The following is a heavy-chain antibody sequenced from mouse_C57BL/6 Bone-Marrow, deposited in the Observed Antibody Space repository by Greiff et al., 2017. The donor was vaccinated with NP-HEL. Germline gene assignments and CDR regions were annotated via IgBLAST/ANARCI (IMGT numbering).Heavy chain of an antibody. J-gene: IGHJ2*01. CDR1: GYTFTSYW. V-gene: IGHV1-52*01. D-gene: IGHD2-1*01. CDR2: IDPSDSET. Sequence: VQLQQPGAELVRPGSSVKLSCKASGYTFTSYWMHWVKQRPIQGLEWIGNIDPSDSETHYNQKFKDKATLTVDKSSSTAYMQLSSLTSEDSAVYYCAREEVYYGNPYYFDYWGQGTTLTVSS. CDR3: AREEVYYGNPYYFDY.